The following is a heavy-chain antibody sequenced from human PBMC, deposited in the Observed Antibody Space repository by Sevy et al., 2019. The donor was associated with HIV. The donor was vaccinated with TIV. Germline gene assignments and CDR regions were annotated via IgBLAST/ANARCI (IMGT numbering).Heavy chain of an antibody. CDR2: IKQDGSEN. D-gene: IGHD2-21*02. CDR1: GFTFSNFW. J-gene: IGHJ4*02. CDR3: ARDHPSTAPFDY. Sequence: GGSLRLSCAASGFTFSNFWMSWVRQAPGKGLEFVANIKQDGSENFYADSVKGRFTISRDNAKNSLFLQMNNLRVEKTAVYYCARDHPSTAPFDYWGQGTLVTVSS. V-gene: IGHV3-7*03.